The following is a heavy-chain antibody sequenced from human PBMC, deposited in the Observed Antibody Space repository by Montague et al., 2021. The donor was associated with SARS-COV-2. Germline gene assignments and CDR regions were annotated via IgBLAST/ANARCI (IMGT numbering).Heavy chain of an antibody. CDR3: ARRGTGNYEILDY. V-gene: IGHV4-59*01. CDR1: GGSMRRYY. J-gene: IGHJ4*02. CDR2: IYDSGGA. Sequence: SETLSPTRTISGGSMRRYYWTWIRQHAGKELEWIGSIYDSGGARYNPSLKSRVSISVDASKNQFSLRVTSVTAADTAVYFCARRGTGNYEILDYWGQGILVTVSS. D-gene: IGHD3-3*01.